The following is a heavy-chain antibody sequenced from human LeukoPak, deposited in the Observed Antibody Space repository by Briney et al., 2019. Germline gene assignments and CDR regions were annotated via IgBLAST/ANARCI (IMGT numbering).Heavy chain of an antibody. D-gene: IGHD4-17*01. J-gene: IGHJ6*02. CDR3: ARAETLTVYYYGMDV. CDR2: ISYDGSNK. CDR1: GFTFSSYA. Sequence: GGSLRLSCAASGFTFSSYAMHWVRQAPGKGLEWVAVISYDGSNKYYADSVKGRFTISRDNSKNTLYLQMNSLRAEDTAVYYCARAETLTVYYYGMDVWGQGTTVTVSS. V-gene: IGHV3-30-3*01.